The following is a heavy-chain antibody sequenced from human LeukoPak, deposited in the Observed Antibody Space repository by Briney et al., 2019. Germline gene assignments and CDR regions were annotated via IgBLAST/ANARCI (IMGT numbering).Heavy chain of an antibody. V-gene: IGHV3-23*01. CDR2: ISGSGGST. CDR1: GGSISSYY. D-gene: IGHD3-22*01. CDR3: AKGLGTYYYDSSGDDAFDI. Sequence: PSETLSLTCTVSGGSISSYYWSWIRQPPGKGLEWVSAISGSGGSTYYADSVKGRFTISRDNSKNTLYLQMNSLRAEDTAVYYCAKGLGTYYYDSSGDDAFDIWGQGTMVTVSS. J-gene: IGHJ3*02.